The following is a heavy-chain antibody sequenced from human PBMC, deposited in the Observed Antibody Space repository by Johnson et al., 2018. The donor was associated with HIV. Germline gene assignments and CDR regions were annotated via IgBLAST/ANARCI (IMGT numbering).Heavy chain of an antibody. V-gene: IGHV3-30*04. CDR3: ARGEEEQLGDAFDI. CDR1: GFTFSSYA. D-gene: IGHD6-6*01. Sequence: QVQLVESGGGVVQPGRSLRLSCAASGFTFSSYAMHWVRQAPGKGLEWVAVISYDGSNKYYADSVKGRFTISRDNSKNTLYRQMNSLRAEDTAVYYCARGEEEQLGDAFDIWGQGTMVTVSS. J-gene: IGHJ3*02. CDR2: ISYDGSNK.